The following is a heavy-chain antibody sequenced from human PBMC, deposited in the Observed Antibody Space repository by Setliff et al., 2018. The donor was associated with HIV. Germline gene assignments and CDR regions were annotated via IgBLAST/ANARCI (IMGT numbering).Heavy chain of an antibody. J-gene: IGHJ6*03. CDR3: ARGTTVVTVDYDYDYMDA. CDR2: IYHSGST. D-gene: IGHD4-17*01. V-gene: IGHV4-4*02. CDR1: GGSISSDNW. Sequence: PSETLSLTCAVSGGSISSDNWWSWVRQPPGKGLEWIGEIYHSGSTNYNPSLKSRVTISVDKSKNRFSLKLSSVTAADTAVYYCARGTTVVTVDYDYDYMDAWGKGTTVTVSS.